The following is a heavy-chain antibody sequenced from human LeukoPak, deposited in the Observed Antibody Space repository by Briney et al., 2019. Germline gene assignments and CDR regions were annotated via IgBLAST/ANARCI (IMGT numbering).Heavy chain of an antibody. V-gene: IGHV4-34*01. D-gene: IGHD3-3*01. CDR2: INHSGST. Sequence: GSLRLSCAPSGFTFSDYYKGWIRQAPGKGLEWIGEINHSGSTNYNPSLKSRVTISVDTSKNQFSLKLSSVTAADTAVYYCARRGRITIFGVVPDYTDVWGKGTTVTVSS. CDR1: GFTFSDYY. J-gene: IGHJ6*03. CDR3: ARRGRITIFGVVPDYTDV.